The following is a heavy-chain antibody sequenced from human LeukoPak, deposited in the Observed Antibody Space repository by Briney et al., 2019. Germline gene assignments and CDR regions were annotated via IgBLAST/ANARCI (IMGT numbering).Heavy chain of an antibody. V-gene: IGHV4-59*07. D-gene: IGHD3-10*01. CDR2: FHYSGST. Sequence: SDTLSLTCTVSGGSLSSYYWNCIRQPPGEGLEWIGYFHYSGSTNYNPSLKSRVTISVDTSKNQFSLKLSSVTAADTAVYYCARGGGSGRHLHWFDPWGQGTLVTVSS. CDR1: GGSLSSYY. J-gene: IGHJ5*02. CDR3: ARGGGSGRHLHWFDP.